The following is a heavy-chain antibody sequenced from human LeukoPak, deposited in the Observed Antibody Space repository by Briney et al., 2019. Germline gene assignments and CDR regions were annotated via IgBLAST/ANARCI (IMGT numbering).Heavy chain of an antibody. CDR1: GGSISSSSYY. D-gene: IGHD5-12*01. CDR3: ARRGGYSGYGPFDY. J-gene: IGHJ4*02. CDR2: IYYSGST. Sequence: SETLSLTCTVSGGSISSSSYYWGWIRQPPGKGLECIGSIYYSGSTYYNPSLKSRVTLSVDTSKNQFSLKLSSVTAADTAVYYCARRGGYSGYGPFDYWGQGTLVTVSS. V-gene: IGHV4-39*01.